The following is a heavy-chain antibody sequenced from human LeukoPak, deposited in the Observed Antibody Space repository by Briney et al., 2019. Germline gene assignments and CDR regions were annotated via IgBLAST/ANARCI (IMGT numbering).Heavy chain of an antibody. Sequence: GGSLRLSCTVSGFTFSTYWMTWVRQAPGKGLEWVANVNQDGSEKNYVVSVRGRFTISRDNAKNSLYLQMNSLRAEDTAVYYCARNMGDYWGQGTLVTVSS. J-gene: IGHJ4*02. CDR2: VNQDGSEK. CDR3: ARNMGDY. CDR1: GFTFSTYW. V-gene: IGHV3-7*04. D-gene: IGHD2/OR15-2a*01.